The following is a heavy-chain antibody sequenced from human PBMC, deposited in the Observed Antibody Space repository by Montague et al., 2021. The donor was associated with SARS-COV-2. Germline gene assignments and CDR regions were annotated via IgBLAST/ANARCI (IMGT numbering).Heavy chain of an antibody. CDR3: AREIGTSGWAGFFDF. Sequence: SLRLSCAASGFTFTTYVYHWVRQAPGGGLEWVALFPSDGGHTQYADSVRGRFTIYRDTSISTLYLPMDSLRPDDTAVYFCAREIGTSGWAGFFDFRGQGTLVTVSP. CDR1: GFTFTTYV. D-gene: IGHD6-19*01. V-gene: IGHV3-30-3*01. CDR2: FPSDGGHT. J-gene: IGHJ4*02.